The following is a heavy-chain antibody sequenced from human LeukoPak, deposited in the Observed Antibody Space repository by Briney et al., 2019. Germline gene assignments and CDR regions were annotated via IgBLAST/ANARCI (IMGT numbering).Heavy chain of an antibody. Sequence: GGSLRLSCAASGFTFSSSWMSWVRQAPGQGLEWVANIKEDGSAKYYVDSVKGRFTISRDNAKNSLYLQMNSLRVEDTAVYYCLRDCMGIWGRGTLVTVSS. CDR2: IKEDGSAK. CDR1: GFTFSSSW. J-gene: IGHJ4*02. V-gene: IGHV3-7*01. CDR3: LRDCMGI. D-gene: IGHD2-8*01.